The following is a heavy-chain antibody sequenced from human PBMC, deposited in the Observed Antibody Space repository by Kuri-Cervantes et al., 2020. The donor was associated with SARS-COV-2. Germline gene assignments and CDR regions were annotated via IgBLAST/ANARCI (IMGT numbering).Heavy chain of an antibody. Sequence: AVHVSCMASGYSFTGYCMHWLRQAPGQGLEWMGWTNPNSGGTNSAQKLQGWVTMTRDTSINTVHMELSMLRSDDTAVYYCARTNSFRRLVVISQGGAFEIWGQGTMVTVSS. D-gene: IGHD3-22*01. J-gene: IGHJ3*02. CDR1: GYSFTGYC. V-gene: IGHV1-2*04. CDR3: ARTNSFRRLVVISQGGAFEI. CDR2: TNPNSGGT.